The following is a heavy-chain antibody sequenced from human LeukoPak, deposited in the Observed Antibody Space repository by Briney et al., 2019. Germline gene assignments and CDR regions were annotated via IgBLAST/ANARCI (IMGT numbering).Heavy chain of an antibody. CDR2: IRSKANSYAT. D-gene: IGHD3-22*01. CDR1: GFTFSGSA. CDR3: TRPHYYDSSGYYYSDY. J-gene: IGHJ4*02. Sequence: GGSLRLSCAASGFTFSGSAMHWVRQASGEGLEWVGRIRSKANSYATAYAASVKGRFTISRDDSKNTAYLQMNSLKTEDTAVYYCTRPHYYDSSGYYYSDYWGQGTLVTVSS. V-gene: IGHV3-73*01.